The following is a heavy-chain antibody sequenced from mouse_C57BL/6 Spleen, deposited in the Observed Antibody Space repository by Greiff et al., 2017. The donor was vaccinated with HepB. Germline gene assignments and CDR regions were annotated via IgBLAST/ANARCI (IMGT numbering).Heavy chain of an antibody. CDR2: IYPGSGST. D-gene: IGHD1-1*01. V-gene: IGHV1-55*01. CDR1: GYTFTSYW. Sequence: QVQLKQPGAELVKPGASVKMSCKASGYTFTSYWITWVKQRPGQGLEWIGDIYPGSGSTNYNEKFKSKATLTVDTSSSTAYMLLSSLTSADSAVYYCAREFYYYGSSWYFDVWGTGTTGTVAS. J-gene: IGHJ1*03. CDR3: AREFYYYGSSWYFDV.